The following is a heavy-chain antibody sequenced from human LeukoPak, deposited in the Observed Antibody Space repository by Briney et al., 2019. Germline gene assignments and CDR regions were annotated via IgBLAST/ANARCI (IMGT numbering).Heavy chain of an antibody. CDR3: AKRNTMVRGGPCFDY. Sequence: GSLRLSCAASGFTFSSYGMSWVRLAPGKGLEWVSIIFGNGDTTYYADSVKGRFTVSRDNSKDTLYLQMNDLRPDDTAIYYCAKRNTMVRGGPCFDYWGQGLLVTVSS. D-gene: IGHD3-10*01. CDR2: IFGNGDTT. CDR1: GFTFSSYG. J-gene: IGHJ4*02. V-gene: IGHV3-23*01.